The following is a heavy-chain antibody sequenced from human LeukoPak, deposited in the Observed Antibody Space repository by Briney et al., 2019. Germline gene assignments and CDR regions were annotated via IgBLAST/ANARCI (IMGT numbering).Heavy chain of an antibody. D-gene: IGHD3-3*01. V-gene: IGHV4-59*01. Sequence: SETLSLTCTVAGASISTYFWTWIRQPPGKVLEWIGYISYSGNNGYKPYLKSRVTISIDTSKSQFSLKLNSVTAADSAVYYCARGTHGGLYQYSYMDVWGRGTPVIVSS. J-gene: IGHJ6*03. CDR2: ISYSGNN. CDR3: ARGTHGGLYQYSYMDV. CDR1: GASISTYF.